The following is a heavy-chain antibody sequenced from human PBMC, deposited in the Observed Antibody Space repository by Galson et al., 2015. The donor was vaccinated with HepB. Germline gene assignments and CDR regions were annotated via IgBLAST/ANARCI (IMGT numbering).Heavy chain of an antibody. CDR1: GGTFSNYA. CDR3: AVPELMFENYHGMDV. Sequence: SVKVSCKASGGTFSNYAFSWVRQAPGQGLEWMGGIIPIFGTPNYAQKFQGRVAITADKSTNTAYMDLSSLRSEDTAVYYCAVPELMFENYHGMDVWGQGTTVTVSS. D-gene: IGHD1-14*01. V-gene: IGHV1-69*06. J-gene: IGHJ6*02. CDR2: IIPIFGTP.